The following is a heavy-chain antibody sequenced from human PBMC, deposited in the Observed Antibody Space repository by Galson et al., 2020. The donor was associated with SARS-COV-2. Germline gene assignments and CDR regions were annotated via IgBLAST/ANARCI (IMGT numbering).Heavy chain of an antibody. CDR2: IGGSGDAT. D-gene: IGHD3-3*02. V-gene: IGHV3-23*01. J-gene: IGHJ5*02. Sequence: SCVGSGFILSHYAMNWVRQAPGKGLEWVSSIGGSGDATSYADSVKGRFTISRDNSDNTLYLQMNTLRAEDTAVYYCAKGRGYIFGIPRDWFDPWGQGTLVTVSS. CDR1: GFILSHYA. CDR3: AKGRGYIFGIPRDWFDP.